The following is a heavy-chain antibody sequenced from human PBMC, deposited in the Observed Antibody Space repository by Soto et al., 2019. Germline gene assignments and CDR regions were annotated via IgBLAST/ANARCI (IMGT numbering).Heavy chain of an antibody. Sequence: VQLVESGGGVVQPGRSLRLSCAASGFTFSSYGMHWVRQAPGKGLEWVAVISYDGSNKYYADSVKGRFTISRDNSKNTLYLQMNSLRAEDTAVYYCAKDPGNPSMLVVPAATGYFDYWGQGTLVTVSS. J-gene: IGHJ4*02. CDR1: GFTFSSYG. V-gene: IGHV3-30*18. CDR3: AKDPGNPSMLVVPAATGYFDY. D-gene: IGHD2-2*01. CDR2: ISYDGSNK.